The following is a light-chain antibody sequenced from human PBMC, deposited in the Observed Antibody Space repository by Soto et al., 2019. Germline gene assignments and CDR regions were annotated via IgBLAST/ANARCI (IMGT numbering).Light chain of an antibody. Sequence: EIVLTQSPGTLSLSPGERATLSCRASESVSSIAWYQQKPGQTPRLLIYGASSRATDIPDRFSGSGSGTDFTLTVSRLEPEDFAVYYCYQYDTSPWTFGQGTKVDIK. CDR1: ESVSS. J-gene: IGKJ1*01. V-gene: IGKV3-20*01. CDR2: GAS. CDR3: YQYDTSPWT.